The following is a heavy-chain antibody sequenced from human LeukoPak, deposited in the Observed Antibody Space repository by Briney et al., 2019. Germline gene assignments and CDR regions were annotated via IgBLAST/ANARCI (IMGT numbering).Heavy chain of an antibody. Sequence: GGSLRLSCAASGFTFSSYGMHWVRQAPGRGLEWVAFIPSDGSNKYYAGSVKGRSTISRDNSKNTLYLQMNGLRAEDTAVYYCAKDRSSGIAYYLDYWGQGTLVSVSS. D-gene: IGHD6-19*01. CDR1: GFTFSSYG. V-gene: IGHV3-30*02. CDR3: AKDRSSGIAYYLDY. CDR2: IPSDGSNK. J-gene: IGHJ4*02.